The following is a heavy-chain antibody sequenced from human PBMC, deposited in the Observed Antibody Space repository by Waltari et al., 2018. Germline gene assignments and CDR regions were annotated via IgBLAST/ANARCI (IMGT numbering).Heavy chain of an antibody. V-gene: IGHV1-24*01. D-gene: IGHD6-13*01. CDR3: ATLGGSSWTTWGDNWFDP. CDR2: FDPEDGET. J-gene: IGHJ5*02. CDR1: GYTLTELS. Sequence: QVQLVQSGAEVKKPGASVKVSCKVSGYTLTELSMHWVRQAPGKGLEWMGGFDPEDGETIYAQKFQGRVTMTEDTSTDTAYMELSSLRSEDTAVYYCATLGGSSWTTWGDNWFDPWGQGTLVTVSS.